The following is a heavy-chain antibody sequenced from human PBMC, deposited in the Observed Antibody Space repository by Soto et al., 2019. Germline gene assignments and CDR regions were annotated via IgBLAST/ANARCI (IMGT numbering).Heavy chain of an antibody. Sequence: GASVKVSCKTSGYTFANYGVTWVRQAPGQGLEWVGCNTDYAQKFQGTVTMTRDTSTSTAYLELRSLKSDDTAVYYCARGGPHRYGGPRNYYCDHWAQGTLV. CDR3: ARGGPHRYGGPRNYYCDH. CDR2: NT. V-gene: IGHV1-18*01. J-gene: IGHJ4*02. CDR1: GYTFANYG. D-gene: IGHD5-18*01.